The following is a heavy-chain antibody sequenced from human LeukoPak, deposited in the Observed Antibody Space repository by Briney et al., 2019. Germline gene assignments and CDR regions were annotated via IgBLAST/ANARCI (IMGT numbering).Heavy chain of an antibody. J-gene: IGHJ2*01. V-gene: IGHV3-20*04. CDR1: GFTVGDYG. CDR3: AKNWGSFSWYFDL. CDR2: INWIGGST. D-gene: IGHD2/OR15-2a*01. Sequence: GSLRLSCAASGFTVGDYGLKLVRQVPGKGLEWVSGINWIGGSTGYGDSVKGRFTISRDNAKNSLYLQMISLRAEDTALYYCAKNWGSFSWYFDLWGRGTLVTVSS.